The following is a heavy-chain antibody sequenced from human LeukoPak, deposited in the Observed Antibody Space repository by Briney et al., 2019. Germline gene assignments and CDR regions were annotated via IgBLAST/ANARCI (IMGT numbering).Heavy chain of an antibody. D-gene: IGHD2-2*02. V-gene: IGHV1-69*13. J-gene: IGHJ5*02. CDR1: GGTFSSYA. CDR2: IIPIFGTA. CDR3: ASSVVPAAIAWFDP. Sequence: SVTVSCKASGGTFSSYAISWVRQAPGQGLEWMGGIIPIFGTANYAQKFQGRVTITADESTSTAYMELSSLRSEDTAVYYCASSVVPAAIAWFDPWGQGTLVTVSS.